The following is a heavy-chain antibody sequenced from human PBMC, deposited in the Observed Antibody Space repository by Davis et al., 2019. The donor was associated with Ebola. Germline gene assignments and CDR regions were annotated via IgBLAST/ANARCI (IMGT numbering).Heavy chain of an antibody. J-gene: IGHJ3*02. D-gene: IGHD6-13*01. Sequence: GESLKISCAASGFAVSTNYMSWVRQAPGKGLECVSVIYGGGTTYYSDSVKGRFTVSRDQSKNTLYLQMNSLRAEDTAVFYCARLGGIAAAGDDGFDIWGQGTMVTVSS. CDR3: ARLGGIAAAGDDGFDI. CDR2: IYGGGTT. V-gene: IGHV3-53*01. CDR1: GFAVSTNY.